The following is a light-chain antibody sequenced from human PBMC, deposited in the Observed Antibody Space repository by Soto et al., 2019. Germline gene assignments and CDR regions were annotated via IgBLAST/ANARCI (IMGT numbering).Light chain of an antibody. CDR2: GAS. J-gene: IGKJ1*01. V-gene: IGKV3-20*01. CDR1: QSVSSSY. Sequence: ESVLTQSPGTLSLSPGENATLSCRASQSVSSSYLAWYQQKPGQAPRLLIYGASSRATGIPDRFSGSGSGTDFTLTVSRLEPEDFAVYYCQQFGSSSWTFGQGTKV. CDR3: QQFGSSSWT.